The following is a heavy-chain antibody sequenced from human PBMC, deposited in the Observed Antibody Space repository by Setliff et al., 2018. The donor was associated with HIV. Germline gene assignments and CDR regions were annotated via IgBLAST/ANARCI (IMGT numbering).Heavy chain of an antibody. CDR2: IGGDNANI. D-gene: IGHD1-26*01. V-gene: IGHV1-18*01. CDR3: ARARLQGIVTAVGPRDNCLDP. J-gene: IGHJ5*02. CDR1: GYDFTAYA. Sequence: ASVKVSCKASGYDFTAYAISWVRQAPGQGLEWMGRIGGDNANIKFAQSFQGRVTMTTDTSTNTAYLELTSLRSDDTAVYYCARARLQGIVTAVGPRDNCLDPWGQGTRVTVSS.